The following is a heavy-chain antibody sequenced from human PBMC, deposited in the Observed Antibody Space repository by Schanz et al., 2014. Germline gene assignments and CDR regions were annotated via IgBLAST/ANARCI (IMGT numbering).Heavy chain of an antibody. J-gene: IGHJ5*02. D-gene: IGHD3-16*01. CDR1: GFTFDDYT. CDR3: AKGAVEMSTGLGGS. V-gene: IGHV3-43*01. CDR2: ITWDGGIT. Sequence: VQLVESGGVVVQPGGSLRLSCAASGFTFDDYTMHWVRQAPGKGLEWVSLITWDGGITYYADSLKGRFTISRDNSKNSLYLQMNSLRTDDTALYYCAKGAVEMSTGLGGSWGQGTLVTVSS.